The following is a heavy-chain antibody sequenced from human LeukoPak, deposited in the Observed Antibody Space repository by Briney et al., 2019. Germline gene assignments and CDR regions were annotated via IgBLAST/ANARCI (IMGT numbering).Heavy chain of an antibody. Sequence: PGGSLRLSCAASGFTFRTYGSHWVPQAPGKGLEWVAVIASDGKTPYYADSVKGRFNISRDTSENTLYLQMNSPRAEDTAVYYCAELGITMIGGVWGKGTTVTISS. V-gene: IGHV3-30*18. CDR1: GFTFRTYG. D-gene: IGHD3-10*02. CDR3: AELGITMIGGV. CDR2: IASDGKTP. J-gene: IGHJ6*04.